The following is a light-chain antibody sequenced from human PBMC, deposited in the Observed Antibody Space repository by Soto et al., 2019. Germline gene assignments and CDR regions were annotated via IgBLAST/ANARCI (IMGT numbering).Light chain of an antibody. CDR3: QKYNSYS. Sequence: DIQMTQSPSTLPASVGDRVTITCRASQSISTWLAWYQQKPGTAPKLLIYHASTLESGVPSRFSGSGSGTEFTLTISSLQPDDFATYYCQKYNSYSFGQGTKVDI. CDR2: HAS. V-gene: IGKV1-5*01. J-gene: IGKJ1*01. CDR1: QSISTW.